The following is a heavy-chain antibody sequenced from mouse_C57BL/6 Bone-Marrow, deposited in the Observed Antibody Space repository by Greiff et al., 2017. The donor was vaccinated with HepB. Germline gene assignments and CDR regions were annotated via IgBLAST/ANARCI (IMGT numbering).Heavy chain of an antibody. J-gene: IGHJ1*03. V-gene: IGHV1-55*01. D-gene: IGHD4-1*01. Sequence: KQSGAELVKPGASVKMSCKASGYTFTSYWITWVKQRPGQGLEWIGDIYPGSGSTNYNEKFKSKATLTVDTSSSTAYMQLSSLTSEDSAVYYCARGELGPYWYFDVWGTGTTVTVSS. CDR3: ARGELGPYWYFDV. CDR1: GYTFTSYW. CDR2: IYPGSGST.